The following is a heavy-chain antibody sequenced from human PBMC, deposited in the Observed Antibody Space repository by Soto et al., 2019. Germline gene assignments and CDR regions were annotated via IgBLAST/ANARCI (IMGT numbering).Heavy chain of an antibody. J-gene: IGHJ4*02. Sequence: SLRLSCAASGFTFSSYAMHWVRQAPGKGLEWVAVISYDGSNKYYADSVKGRFTISRDNSKNTLYLQMNSLRAEDTAVYYCARDVSSGWYGPIDYWGQGTLVTVSS. V-gene: IGHV3-30-3*01. CDR1: GFTFSSYA. CDR3: ARDVSSGWYGPIDY. D-gene: IGHD6-19*01. CDR2: ISYDGSNK.